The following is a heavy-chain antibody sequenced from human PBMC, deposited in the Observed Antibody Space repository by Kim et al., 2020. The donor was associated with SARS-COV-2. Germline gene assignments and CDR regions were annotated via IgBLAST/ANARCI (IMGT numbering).Heavy chain of an antibody. Sequence: AASVKGRFPNSRDKSKNTLYLQMNSLRAEDTALYYCARGYYDSSGYYDYWGQGTLVTVSS. V-gene: IGHV3-30*07. J-gene: IGHJ4*02. D-gene: IGHD3-22*01. CDR3: ARGYYDSSGYYDY.